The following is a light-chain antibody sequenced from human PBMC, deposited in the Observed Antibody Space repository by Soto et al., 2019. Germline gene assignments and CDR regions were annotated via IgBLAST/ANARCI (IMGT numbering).Light chain of an antibody. CDR1: SSNIGAGYD. V-gene: IGLV1-40*01. J-gene: IGLJ2*01. CDR3: QSYDSSLSGVV. Sequence: QSVLTQPPSVSGAPGQRVTISCTGSSSNIGAGYDVHWYQQLPGTAPKLLIYGNSNRSSGVPDRISGSKSGTSASLAITGLQAEDEADYYCQSYDSSLSGVVFGGGTKLTVL. CDR2: GNS.